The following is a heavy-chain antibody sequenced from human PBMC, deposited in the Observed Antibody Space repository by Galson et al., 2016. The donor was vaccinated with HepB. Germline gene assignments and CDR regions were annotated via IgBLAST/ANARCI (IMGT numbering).Heavy chain of an antibody. J-gene: IGHJ2*01. Sequence: SLRLSCAASGFTFSDYYMSWIRQAPGKGLEWVSYISDGGTYTKYADSVEGRFTISRDNAKKSLFLQKDSLRAEDTAIYYCARDSVAVAGTNWYFDLWGRGTLVTVSS. D-gene: IGHD6-19*01. V-gene: IGHV3-11*06. CDR1: GFTFSDYY. CDR2: ISDGGTYT. CDR3: ARDSVAVAGTNWYFDL.